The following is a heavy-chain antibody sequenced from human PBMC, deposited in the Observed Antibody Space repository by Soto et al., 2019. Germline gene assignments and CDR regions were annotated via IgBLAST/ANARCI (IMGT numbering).Heavy chain of an antibody. CDR2: IIPILGIA. CDR1: GGTFSSYT. CDR3: ARGRGDYGFDY. V-gene: IGHV1-69*02. J-gene: IGHJ4*02. D-gene: IGHD4-17*01. Sequence: QVQLVQSGAEVKKPGSSVKVSCKASGGTFSSYTISWVRQAPGQGLEWMGRIIPILGIANYAQKFQGRVTITADKYTSTDYMELSSLRSEDTAVYYCARGRGDYGFDYWGQGTLVTVSS.